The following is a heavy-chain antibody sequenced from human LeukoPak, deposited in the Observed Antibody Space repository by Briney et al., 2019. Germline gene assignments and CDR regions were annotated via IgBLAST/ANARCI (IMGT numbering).Heavy chain of an antibody. J-gene: IGHJ4*02. V-gene: IGHV3-33*01. CDR2: IWYDGSNK. Sequence: GGSLRLSCAAPGFTFSSYGMHWVRQAPGKGLEWVAVIWYDGSNKYYADSVKGRFTISRDNSKNTLYLQMNSLRAEDTAVYYCARGNYYDSSGYPFDIDYWGQGTLVTVSS. CDR3: ARGNYYDSSGYPFDIDY. D-gene: IGHD3-22*01. CDR1: GFTFSSYG.